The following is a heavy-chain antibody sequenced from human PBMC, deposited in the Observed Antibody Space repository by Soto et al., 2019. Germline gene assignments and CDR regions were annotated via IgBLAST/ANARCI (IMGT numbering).Heavy chain of an antibody. CDR2: IIPIFGTA. Sequence: SVKVSCKASGGTFSSYAISWVRQAPGQGLEWMGGIIPIFGTANYAQKFQGRVTITADESTSTAYMELSSLRSEDTAVYYCASLPVVVTAIDPLRGPNWGQGTMVTVYS. CDR3: ASLPVVVTAIDPLRGPN. D-gene: IGHD2-21*02. CDR1: GGTFSSYA. J-gene: IGHJ4*02. V-gene: IGHV1-69*13.